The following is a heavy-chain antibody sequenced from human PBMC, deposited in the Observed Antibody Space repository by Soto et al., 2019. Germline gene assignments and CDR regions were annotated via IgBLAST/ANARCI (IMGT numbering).Heavy chain of an antibody. V-gene: IGHV1-69*13. CDR3: ARDLAELRFVEWPLYYFDY. CDR1: GGTFSSYA. D-gene: IGHD3-3*01. J-gene: IGHJ4*02. Sequence: ASVKVSCKASGGTFSSYAISWVRQAPGQGLEWMGGIIPIFGTTNYAQKFQGRVTMTADESTSTAYMELSRLRSDDTAVYYCARDLAELRFVEWPLYYFDYWGQGTLVTVSS. CDR2: IIPIFGTT.